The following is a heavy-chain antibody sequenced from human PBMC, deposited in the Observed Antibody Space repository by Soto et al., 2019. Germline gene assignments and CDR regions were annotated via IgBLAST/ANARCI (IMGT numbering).Heavy chain of an antibody. V-gene: IGHV1-2*02. CDR2: INPNNGVT. CDR3: ARGRRTSHCCSDY. J-gene: IGHJ4*02. Sequence: QVQLVQSGAEVKNPGASVKVSCKASGSSFTGSYIHWVRQAPGQGLEWMGWINPNNGVTNYAQNFQGRVTMTRDTSISTAFMELSSLTSDDTAVYYCARGRRTSHCCSDYWGQGTLVTVSS. D-gene: IGHD2-2*01. CDR1: GSSFTGSY.